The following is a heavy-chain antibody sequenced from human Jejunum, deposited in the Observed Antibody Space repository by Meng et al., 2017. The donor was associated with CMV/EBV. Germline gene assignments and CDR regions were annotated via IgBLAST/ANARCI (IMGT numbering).Heavy chain of an antibody. CDR3: ARGDGGGNY. J-gene: IGHJ4*02. CDR1: GFTFSAYS. CDR2: IPSTSSSP. Sequence: LSCAASGFTFSAYSFNWVRHAPGKGLEWVASIPSTSSSPYYADSMKDRFTISRDNANNSVYLQMNSLRVEDTGVYYCARGDGGGNYWGQGTLVTVSS. V-gene: IGHV3-21*01.